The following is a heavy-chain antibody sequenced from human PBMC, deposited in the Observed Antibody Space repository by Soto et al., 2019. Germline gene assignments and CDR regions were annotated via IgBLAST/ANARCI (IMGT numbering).Heavy chain of an antibody. CDR1: GGSISSSSYY. D-gene: IGHD2-15*01. CDR2: IYYSGST. V-gene: IGHV4-39*01. J-gene: IGHJ5*02. CDR3: ARQGRNCSGGSCYRPNNWFDP. Sequence: SETLSLTCTVSGGSISSSSYYWGWIRQPPGKGLEWIGSIYYSGSTYYNPSLKSRVTISVDTSKNQFSLKLSSVTAADTAVYYCARQGRNCSGGSCYRPNNWFDPWGQGTLVTVSS.